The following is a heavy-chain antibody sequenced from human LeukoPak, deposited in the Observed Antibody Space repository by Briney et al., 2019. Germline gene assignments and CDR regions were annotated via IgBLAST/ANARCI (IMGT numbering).Heavy chain of an antibody. J-gene: IGHJ6*03. CDR1: SGSISSNY. CDR3: ARDKLAYYDFWSGPYYMDV. V-gene: IGHV4-4*07. Sequence: SETLSLTCTVSSGSISSNYWSWIRQPAGKGLEWIGRIYTSGSTNYNPSLKSRVTISVDKSKNQFSLKLSSVTAADTAVYYCARDKLAYYDFWSGPYYMDVWGKGTTVTVSS. D-gene: IGHD3-3*01. CDR2: IYTSGST.